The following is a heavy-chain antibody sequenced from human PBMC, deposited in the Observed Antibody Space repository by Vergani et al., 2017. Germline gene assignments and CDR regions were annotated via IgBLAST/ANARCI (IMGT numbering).Heavy chain of an antibody. V-gene: IGHV4-34*01. CDR3: ATTDRTWFDP. Sequence: QVQLQQWGAGLLKPSETLSLTCAVYGGSFSGYYWSWIRQPPGKGLEWIGEINHSGSTNYNPSLKSRVTISVDTSKNQFSLKLSSVTAADTAVYYCATTDRTWFDPWGQGTLVTVSS. CDR2: INHSGST. CDR1: GGSFSGYY. J-gene: IGHJ5*02.